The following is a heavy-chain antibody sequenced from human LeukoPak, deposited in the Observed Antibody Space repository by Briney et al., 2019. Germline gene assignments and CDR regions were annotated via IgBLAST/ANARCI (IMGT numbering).Heavy chain of an antibody. CDR2: ISGSGGST. CDR1: GFTFSSYA. D-gene: IGHD2-15*01. J-gene: IGHJ4*02. Sequence: PGGSLRLSCAASGFTFSSYAMSWVRQAPGEGLEWVSAISGSGGSTYYADSVKGRFTISRDNSKNTLYLQMNSLRAEDTAVYYCAEESCGSCYYEVYYFDYWGQGTLVTVSS. V-gene: IGHV3-23*01. CDR3: AEESCGSCYYEVYYFDY.